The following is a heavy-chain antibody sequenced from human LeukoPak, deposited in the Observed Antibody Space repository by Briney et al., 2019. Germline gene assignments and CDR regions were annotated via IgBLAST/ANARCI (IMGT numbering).Heavy chain of an antibody. CDR2: INHSGST. CDR3: ARKKAARPYNWFDP. V-gene: IGHV4-34*01. J-gene: IGHJ5*02. Sequence: PSETLSLTCAVYGGSFSGYYWSWIRQPPGKGLEWIGEINHSGSTNYNPSLKSRVTISVDTSKNQSSLKLSSVTAADTAVYYCARKKAARPYNWFDPWGQGTLVTVSS. D-gene: IGHD2-2*01. CDR1: GGSFSGYY.